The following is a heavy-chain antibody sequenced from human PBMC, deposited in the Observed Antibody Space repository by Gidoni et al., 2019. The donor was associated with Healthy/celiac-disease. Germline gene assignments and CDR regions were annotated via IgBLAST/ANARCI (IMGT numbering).Heavy chain of an antibody. CDR2: ISGSGGST. CDR1: GFTFRSYA. Sequence: EVQLLESGGGLVQPGGYLRLSCAASGFTFRSYAMSWVRQAPGKGLEWVSAISGSGGSTYYADSVKGRFTISRDNSKNTLYLQMNSLRAEDTAVYYCAKYPSLSGRWEYFQHWGQGTLVTVSS. CDR3: AKYPSLSGRWEYFQH. V-gene: IGHV3-23*01. J-gene: IGHJ1*01. D-gene: IGHD1-26*01.